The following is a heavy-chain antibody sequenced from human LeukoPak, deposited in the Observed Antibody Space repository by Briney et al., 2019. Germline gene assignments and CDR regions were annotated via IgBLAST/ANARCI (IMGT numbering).Heavy chain of an antibody. V-gene: IGHV3-21*01. J-gene: IGHJ6*02. D-gene: IGHD4-17*01. Sequence: GGSLRLSCAASGFTFSSYSMNWVRQAPGKGLEWVSSISSSSSYIYYADSVKGRFTISRDNAKNSLYLQMNSLRAEDTAVYYCVSPSEATVTTLYYYGMDVWGQGTTVTVSS. CDR1: GFTFSSYS. CDR3: VSPSEATVTTLYYYGMDV. CDR2: ISSSSSYI.